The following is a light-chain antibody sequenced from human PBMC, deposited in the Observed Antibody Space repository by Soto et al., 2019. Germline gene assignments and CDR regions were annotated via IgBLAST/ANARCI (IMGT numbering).Light chain of an antibody. Sequence: EVVLTQSPGTLALSRGERATLSCRASQSVSNDFLAWYQQKPGQAPRLLIYGASTRATGIPARFSGSGSETEFTLTISSLQSEDFAVYYCQQYNNWPRAFGQGTKVDI. CDR2: GAS. V-gene: IGKV3-15*01. CDR3: QQYNNWPRA. J-gene: IGKJ1*01. CDR1: QSVSNDF.